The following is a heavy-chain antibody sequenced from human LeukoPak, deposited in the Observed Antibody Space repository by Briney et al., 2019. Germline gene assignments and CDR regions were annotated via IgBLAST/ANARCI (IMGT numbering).Heavy chain of an antibody. V-gene: IGHV4-30-2*01. CDR1: GGSISSGGYS. J-gene: IGHJ5*02. D-gene: IGHD3-10*01. Sequence: PSETLSLTCAVSGGSISSGGYSWSWIRQPPGKGLEWIGYIYHSGCTYYNPFLKSRVTISVDRSKNQFSLKLSSVTAADTAVYYCARGYYGSGSPTNWFDPWGQGTLVTVSS. CDR3: ARGYYGSGSPTNWFDP. CDR2: IYHSGCT.